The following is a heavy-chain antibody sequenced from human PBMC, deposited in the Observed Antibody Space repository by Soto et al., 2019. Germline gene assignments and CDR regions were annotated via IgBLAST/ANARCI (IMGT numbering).Heavy chain of an antibody. CDR1: GFTFSSYE. Sequence: EVQLEESGGGLVQPGGSLRLSCAASGFTFSSYEMNGVRQVPGKGLQWVSYIGTSETIRYYADSVKGRFTISRDNAKNSLYLQMNSLRAEDTAIYYCARETLTLFGGVRDNVYYGMDVWGPGTTVTVSS. CDR3: ARETLTLFGGVRDNVYYGMDV. V-gene: IGHV3-48*03. J-gene: IGHJ6*02. CDR2: IGTSETIR. D-gene: IGHD3-3*01.